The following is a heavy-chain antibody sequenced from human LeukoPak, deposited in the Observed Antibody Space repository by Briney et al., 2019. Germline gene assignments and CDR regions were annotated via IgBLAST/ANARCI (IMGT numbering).Heavy chain of an antibody. D-gene: IGHD5-24*01. CDR3: TRTRDGYNAWIFDY. CDR1: LFTFSGSA. Sequence: PGGSLRLSCAPSLFTFSGSAMHWVRQASGKGLEWVGRIRSKANSYATAYAASVKGRFTISRDDSKNTAYLQMNSLKTEDTAVYYCTRTRDGYNAWIFDYWGQGTLVTVSS. J-gene: IGHJ4*02. CDR2: IRSKANSYAT. V-gene: IGHV3-73*01.